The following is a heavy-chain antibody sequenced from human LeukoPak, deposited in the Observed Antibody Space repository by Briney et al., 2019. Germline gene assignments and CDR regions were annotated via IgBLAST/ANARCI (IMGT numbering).Heavy chain of an antibody. V-gene: IGHV3-74*01. CDR1: GFTFSSYW. CDR2: ITNDGSST. CDR3: AKSGIAVAVLRYYFDY. J-gene: IGHJ4*02. D-gene: IGHD6-19*01. Sequence: GGSLRLSCAASGFTFSSYWMHWVRQAPGKGLVWVSRITNDGSSTSHADSVKGRFTISRDNSKNTLYLQMNSLRAEDTAVYYCAKSGIAVAVLRYYFDYWGQGTLVTVSS.